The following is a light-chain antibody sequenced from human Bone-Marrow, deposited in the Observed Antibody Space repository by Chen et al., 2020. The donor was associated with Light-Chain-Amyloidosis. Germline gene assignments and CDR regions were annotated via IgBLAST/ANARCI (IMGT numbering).Light chain of an antibody. CDR2: WAS. Sequence: DIVMTQSPDSLAVSLGERATINCKSSQTVLYNSNNKNFLAWYQQKPGQSPKLPIYWASTREFGVPDRFSGSGSGTGFTLTISNLQAEDEAGYYWQQYVGTPHTFGGGTKGEIQ. V-gene: IGKV4-1*01. CDR1: QTVLYNSNNKNF. CDR3: QQYVGTPHT. J-gene: IGKJ4*01.